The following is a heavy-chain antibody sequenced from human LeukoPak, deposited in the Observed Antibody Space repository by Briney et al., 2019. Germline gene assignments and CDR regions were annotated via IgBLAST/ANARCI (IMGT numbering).Heavy chain of an antibody. D-gene: IGHD6-19*01. J-gene: IGHJ2*01. CDR2: IYYSGST. CDR3: ARESSGWYSDYWYFDL. Sequence: SETLSLTCTVSGGSISSYYWSWIRQPPGKGLEWIGSIYYSGSTYYNPSLKSRVTISVDTSKNQFSLKLSSVTAADTAVYYCARESSGWYSDYWYFDLWGRGTLVTVSS. V-gene: IGHV4-59*12. CDR1: GGSISSYY.